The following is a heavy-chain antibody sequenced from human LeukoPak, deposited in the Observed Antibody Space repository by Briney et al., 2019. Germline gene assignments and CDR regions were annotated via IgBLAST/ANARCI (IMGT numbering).Heavy chain of an antibody. D-gene: IGHD3-22*01. J-gene: IGHJ4*02. CDR3: ARGIEYYYDSSGYDGGSIDY. CDR1: GFTFDDYA. Sequence: PGGSLRLSCAASGFTFDDYAMHWVRQAPGKGLEWVSGISWNSGSIGYADSVKGRFTISRDNAKNSLYLQMNSLRAEDTAVYYCARGIEYYYDSSGYDGGSIDYWGQGTLVTVSS. CDR2: ISWNSGSI. V-gene: IGHV3-9*01.